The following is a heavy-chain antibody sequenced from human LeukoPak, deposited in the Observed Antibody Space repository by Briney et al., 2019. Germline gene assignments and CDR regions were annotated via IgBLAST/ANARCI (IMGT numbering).Heavy chain of an antibody. J-gene: IGHJ5*02. CDR1: GGTFSSYA. Sequence: ASVKVSCNASGGTFSSYAISWVRQAPGQGLEWMGGIIPIFGTANYAQKFQGRVTITADKSTSTAYMELSSLRSEDTAVYYCARRTVRGLNWFDPWGQGTLVTVSS. CDR3: ARRTVRGLNWFDP. D-gene: IGHD3-10*01. CDR2: IIPIFGTA. V-gene: IGHV1-69*06.